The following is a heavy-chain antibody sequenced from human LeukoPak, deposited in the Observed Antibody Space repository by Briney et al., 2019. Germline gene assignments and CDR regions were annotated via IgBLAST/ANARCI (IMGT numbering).Heavy chain of an antibody. CDR3: ARPRGRSSFDGFDI. J-gene: IGHJ3*02. D-gene: IGHD6-6*01. CDR1: GYTFSDLW. Sequence: GESLKISCQASGYTFSDLWIGWVRQMPGQGLEWMGSVYPADSDTRYSPSFEGHVTISADKSTSTAYLQWSSLKASDTAMYYCARPRGRSSFDGFDIWGQGTMVTVSS. CDR2: VYPADSDT. V-gene: IGHV5-51*01.